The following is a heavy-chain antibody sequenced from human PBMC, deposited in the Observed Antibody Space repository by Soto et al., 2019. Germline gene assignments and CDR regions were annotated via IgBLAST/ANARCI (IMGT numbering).Heavy chain of an antibody. CDR3: SAKTTDHYGMDV. Sequence: QTLSLTCGISGDSVSYNGVAWSWVRQSPSRGLEWLGRTYCRFKCNNDYAVSLRSRITINLDTTMHQFSLQVNSVTPEDTGVYYCSAKTTDHYGMDVWGQGTTVTVSS. V-gene: IGHV6-1*01. CDR2: TYCRFKCNN. CDR1: GDSVSYNGVA. D-gene: IGHD4-17*01. J-gene: IGHJ6*02.